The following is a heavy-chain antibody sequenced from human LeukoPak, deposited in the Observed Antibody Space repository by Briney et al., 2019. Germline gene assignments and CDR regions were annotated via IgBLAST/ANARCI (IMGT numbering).Heavy chain of an antibody. CDR1: GGSISSYY. CDR2: IYYSGST. Sequence: PSETLSLTCTVSGGSISSYYWSWIRQPPGKGLEWIGYIYYSGSTNYNPSLKSRVTISVDTSKNQFSLKLSSVTAADTAVYYCARASSSSLMDYWGQGTLVTVSS. CDR3: ARASSSSLMDY. V-gene: IGHV4-59*01. D-gene: IGHD6-6*01. J-gene: IGHJ4*02.